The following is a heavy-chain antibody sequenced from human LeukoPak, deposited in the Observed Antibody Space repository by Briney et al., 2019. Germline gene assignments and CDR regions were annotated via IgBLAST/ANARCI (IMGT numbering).Heavy chain of an antibody. V-gene: IGHV1-69*05. CDR3: ARASKPIAASANWFDP. Sequence: SVRVSCKASGGTFSSYAISWVRQAPGQGLEWMGGIIPIFGTANYAQKFQGRVTITTDESTSTAYMELSSLRSEDTAVYYCARASKPIAASANWFDPWGQGTLVTVSS. CDR2: IIPIFGTA. J-gene: IGHJ5*02. D-gene: IGHD6-13*01. CDR1: GGTFSSYA.